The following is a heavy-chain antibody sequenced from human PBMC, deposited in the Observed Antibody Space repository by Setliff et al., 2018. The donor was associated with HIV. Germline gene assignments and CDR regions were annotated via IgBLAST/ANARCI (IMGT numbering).Heavy chain of an antibody. D-gene: IGHD3-3*01. CDR3: ARGSYYDFWSGYRIREGGFDP. V-gene: IGHV4-59*11. CDR1: DVSFSGHY. CDR2: IYYSGST. J-gene: IGHJ5*02. Sequence: SETLSLTCAVYDVSFSGHYWSWIRQPPGKGLEWIGYIYYSGSTNYNPSLKSRVTISVDTSKNQFSLKLSSVTAADTAVYYCARGSYYDFWSGYRIREGGFDPWGQGTLVTVSS.